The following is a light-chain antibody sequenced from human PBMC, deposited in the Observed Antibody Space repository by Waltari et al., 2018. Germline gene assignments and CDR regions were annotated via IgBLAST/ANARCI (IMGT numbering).Light chain of an antibody. J-gene: IGLJ1*01. CDR1: SSDVGGYNY. CDR3: SSYTSSSTLYV. Sequence: QSALTQPASVSGSPGQSITISCTGTSSDVGGYNYVSWYQQHPGKAPKLMIYEVSTRPSGVSNRFSAPKSGNTASLTISGLQAEDEAEYYCSSYTSSSTLYVFGTGTKVTVL. CDR2: EVS. V-gene: IGLV2-14*01.